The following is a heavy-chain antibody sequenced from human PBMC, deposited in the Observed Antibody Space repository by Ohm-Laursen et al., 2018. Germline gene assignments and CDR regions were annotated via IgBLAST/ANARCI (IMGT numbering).Heavy chain of an antibody. D-gene: IGHD6-13*01. CDR3: ARGGRRGSSWYRNYGMDV. V-gene: IGHV4-34*01. J-gene: IGHJ6*02. CDR2: INHSGST. Sequence: GTLSLTCTVSGGSISSDYWSWIRQPPGKGLEWIGEINHSGSTNYNPSLKSRVTISVDTSKNQFSLELSSVTAADTAVYYCARGGRRGSSWYRNYGMDVWGQGTTVTVSS. CDR1: GGSISSDY.